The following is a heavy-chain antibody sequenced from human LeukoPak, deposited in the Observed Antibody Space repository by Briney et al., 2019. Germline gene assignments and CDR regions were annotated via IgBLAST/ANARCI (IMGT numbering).Heavy chain of an antibody. CDR2: INPNSGGT. CDR3: ARISRYCSSTSCYTRRYYFDY. Sequence: ASVKVSCKASGYTFTGYYMHWARQAPGQGLEWMGWINPNSGGTNYAQKFQGRVTMTRDTSISTAYMELSRLRSDDTAVYYCARISRYCSSTSCYTRRYYFDYWGQGTLVTVSS. D-gene: IGHD2-2*02. CDR1: GYTFTGYY. V-gene: IGHV1-2*02. J-gene: IGHJ4*02.